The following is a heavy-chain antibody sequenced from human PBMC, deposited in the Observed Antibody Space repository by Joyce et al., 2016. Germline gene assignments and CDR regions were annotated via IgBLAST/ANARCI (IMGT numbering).Heavy chain of an antibody. CDR1: GFTFSTYA. CDR2: ISYDGSNK. J-gene: IGHJ4*02. V-gene: IGHV3-30-3*01. Sequence: QVQLVESGGGVVQPGRSLRLSCAASGFTFSTYAMHWVRQAPGKGLEWCAVISYDGSNKYNADSVKGRFTISRDNSKNTLYLQMNSLRAEDTAVYYCAREHALVAAALSYWGQGTLVTVSS. D-gene: IGHD6-13*01. CDR3: AREHALVAAALSY.